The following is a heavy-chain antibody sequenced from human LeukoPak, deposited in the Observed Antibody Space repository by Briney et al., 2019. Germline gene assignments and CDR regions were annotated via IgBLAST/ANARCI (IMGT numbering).Heavy chain of an antibody. V-gene: IGHV3-21*05. CDR3: ARDHIWASDY. D-gene: IGHD7-27*01. Sequence: GGSLRLSCAASGFTFGSHSMNWVRQAPGKGLEWISHISGNSDVIYYADSVKGRFTISRDNAKNSLYLQMNSLRAEDTAVYYCARDHIWASDYWGQGTLVTVSS. J-gene: IGHJ4*02. CDR1: GFTFGSHS. CDR2: ISGNSDVI.